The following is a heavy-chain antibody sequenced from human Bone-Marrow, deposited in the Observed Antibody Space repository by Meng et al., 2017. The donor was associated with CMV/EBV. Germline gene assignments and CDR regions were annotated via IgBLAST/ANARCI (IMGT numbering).Heavy chain of an antibody. D-gene: IGHD2-15*01. CDR1: GGSISSCDYY. CDR3: ARVLSGYFDY. J-gene: IGHJ4*02. CDR2: IYYSGSP. Sequence: QWHMQESGPGLLNPYQTLSLTCTVSGGSISSCDYYWSWIRQPPGKGLEWIGYIYYSGSPYYNPSLKSRVTISVDTSKNQFSLKLSSVTAADTAVYYCARVLSGYFDYWGQGTLVTVSS. V-gene: IGHV4-30-4*08.